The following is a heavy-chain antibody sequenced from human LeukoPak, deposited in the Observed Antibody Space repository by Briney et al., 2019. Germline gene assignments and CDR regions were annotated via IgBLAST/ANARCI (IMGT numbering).Heavy chain of an antibody. CDR3: APEVWELQGASDI. Sequence: GGSLRLSCAASGFPFNSYWMSWVRQAPGRGLEWVANIKEDGSEKFYVDSVKGRFTISRDNAKNSLFLQMTSLRAEDTALYYCAPEVWELQGASDIWGQGTMVTVSS. D-gene: IGHD1-26*01. CDR2: IKEDGSEK. V-gene: IGHV3-7*01. J-gene: IGHJ3*02. CDR1: GFPFNSYW.